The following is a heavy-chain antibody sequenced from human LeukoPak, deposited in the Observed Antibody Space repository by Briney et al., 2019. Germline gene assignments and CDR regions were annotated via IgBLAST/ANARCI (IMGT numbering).Heavy chain of an antibody. CDR3: ARWLHQQADMDV. CDR1: EDSVSSNSAA. D-gene: IGHD5-24*01. CDR2: TYYRSKWFN. Sequence: SQTLSLTCAISEDSVSSNSAAWNWIRQSPSRGLEWLGRTYYRSKWFNNYAISVKSRITIDPDTSKNQFSLQLNSVTPEDTAVYYCARWLHQQADMDVWGQGTTVTVSS. J-gene: IGHJ6*02. V-gene: IGHV6-1*01.